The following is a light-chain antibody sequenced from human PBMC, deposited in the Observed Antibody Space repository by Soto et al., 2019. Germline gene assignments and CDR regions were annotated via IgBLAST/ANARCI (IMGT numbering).Light chain of an antibody. Sequence: EIVLTQSPGTLSLSPGERATLSCRASQSVSSSYLAWYQQKPGQAPMLLISGASSRATGIPDRFSGSGSGTDFTLTISRLEPEDSAVYYCQQYGSSPPYTFGQGTKLEIK. V-gene: IGKV3-20*01. CDR2: GAS. J-gene: IGKJ2*01. CDR3: QQYGSSPPYT. CDR1: QSVSSSY.